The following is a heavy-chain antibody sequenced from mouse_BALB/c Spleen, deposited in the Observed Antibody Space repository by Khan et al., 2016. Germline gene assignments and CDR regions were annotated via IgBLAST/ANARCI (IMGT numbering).Heavy chain of an antibody. Sequence: VQLQQSGAELVKPGASVKLSCTASGFNIKDTYMHWVKQRPEQGLEWIGRIDPANGNTKYDPKFPGKATITADTASNTAYLELSSLTAEDTGVYYCAKVGGGHAFAYWGQGTLVTVSA. CDR2: IDPANGNT. CDR1: GFNIKDTY. D-gene: IGHD1-1*02. J-gene: IGHJ3*01. CDR3: AKVGGGHAFAY. V-gene: IGHV14-3*02.